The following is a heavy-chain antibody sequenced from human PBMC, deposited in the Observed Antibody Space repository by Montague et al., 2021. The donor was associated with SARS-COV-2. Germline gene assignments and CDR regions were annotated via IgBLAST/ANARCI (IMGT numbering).Heavy chain of an antibody. CDR3: VKSGSGTFFEA. CDR1: GFSLTDNG. CDR2: IWSDGSHK. J-gene: IGHJ5*02. Sequence: SLRLSCAVSGFSLTDNGMFWVRQAPGKGLEWVAVIWSDGSHKNYGDSVKGRFAVSRDISTNTLFLLTSSLRVDDTAVYYCVKSGSGTFFEAWGQGTLVTVSA. D-gene: IGHD1-26*01. V-gene: IGHV3-33*06.